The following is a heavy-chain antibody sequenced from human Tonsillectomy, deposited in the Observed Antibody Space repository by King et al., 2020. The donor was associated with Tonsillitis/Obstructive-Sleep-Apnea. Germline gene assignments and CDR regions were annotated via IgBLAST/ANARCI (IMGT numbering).Heavy chain of an antibody. Sequence: QLQESGPGLVKPSETLSLTCTVSGGSIRSSTYYWGWIRQPPGKGLEWIGSTFHSGNTYYKPSLKSRVTISVDTSENQFSLKLSSVPAADTAVYYCARRVGSAFDIWGQGTMVTVSS. CDR1: GGSIRSSTYY. V-gene: IGHV4-39*01. CDR2: TFHSGNT. CDR3: ARRVGSAFDI. J-gene: IGHJ3*02.